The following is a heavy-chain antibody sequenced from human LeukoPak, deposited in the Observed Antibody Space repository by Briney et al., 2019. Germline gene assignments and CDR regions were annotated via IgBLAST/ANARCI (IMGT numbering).Heavy chain of an antibody. D-gene: IGHD6-6*01. J-gene: IGHJ4*02. CDR2: INPRGGST. V-gene: IGHV1-46*01. CDR3: ARAGGSRSPFDY. Sequence: ASVKVSCKASGYTFTDYYMHWVRQAPGQGLEWMGVINPRGGSTTYAQKFQGRVTMTRDTSTSTFYKVLSSLKSEDTAIYYCARAGGSRSPFDYWGQGTLVTVSS. CDR1: GYTFTDYY.